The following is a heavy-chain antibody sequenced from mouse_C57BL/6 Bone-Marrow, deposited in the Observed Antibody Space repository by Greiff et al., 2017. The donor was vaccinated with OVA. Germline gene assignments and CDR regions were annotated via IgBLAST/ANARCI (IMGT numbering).Heavy chain of an antibody. V-gene: IGHV1-81*01. J-gene: IGHJ3*01. CDR1: GYTFTSYG. D-gene: IGHD3-2*02. CDR3: TRRKSAQATEFAY. Sequence: VQLQQSGAELVRPGASVKLSCKASGYTFTSYGISWVKQSTGQGLEWIGEFYPRSGNTYYNEKFKGKATLTADKSSSTAYMELRSLTSEDAAVYCCTRRKSAQATEFAYWGQGTLVTVSA. CDR2: FYPRSGNT.